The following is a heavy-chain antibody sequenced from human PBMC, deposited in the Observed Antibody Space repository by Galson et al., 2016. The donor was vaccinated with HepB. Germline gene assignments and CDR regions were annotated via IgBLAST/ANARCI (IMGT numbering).Heavy chain of an antibody. CDR3: ARRDDVWSGQHHFDY. V-gene: IGHV3-21*01. Sequence: SLRLSCAASGFTFSNYYMNWVRQAPGKGLEWVSSISSDGSFIYYADSLQGRFTLTRDNGKNSVFLQMNSLRAEDTAIYYCARRDDVWSGQHHFDYWGQGALVTVSS. CDR1: GFTFSNYY. J-gene: IGHJ4*02. D-gene: IGHD3-3*01. CDR2: ISSDGSFI.